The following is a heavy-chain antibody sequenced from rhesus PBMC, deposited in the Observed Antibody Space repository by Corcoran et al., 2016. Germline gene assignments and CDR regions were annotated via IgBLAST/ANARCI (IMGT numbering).Heavy chain of an antibody. J-gene: IGHJ2*01. V-gene: IGHV4-169*01. CDR2: IYGSGSST. CDR1: GGSISSSY. Sequence: QLQLQESGPGLVKPSETLSVTCAVSGGSISSSYWSWIRQAPGKGLELFGYIYGSGSSTHYNPSLKSRVTLSVDTSKNQLSLKLSSVTTADTAVYYCARLYGNYWYFDLWGPGTPITISS. CDR3: ARLYGNYWYFDL. D-gene: IGHD4-35*01.